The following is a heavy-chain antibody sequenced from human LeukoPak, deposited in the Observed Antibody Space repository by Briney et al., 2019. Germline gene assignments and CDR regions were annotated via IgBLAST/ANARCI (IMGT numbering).Heavy chain of an antibody. CDR2: IRYDGSNK. Sequence: GGSLRLSCAASGLTFSSYGMHWVRQAPGKGLEWVAFIRYDGSNKYYADSVRGRFTISRDNSKNTLYLQMNSLRAEDTAVYYCAKAWDYYDSSGSTDYWGQGTLVTVSS. CDR1: GLTFSSYG. CDR3: AKAWDYYDSSGSTDY. D-gene: IGHD3-22*01. J-gene: IGHJ4*02. V-gene: IGHV3-30*02.